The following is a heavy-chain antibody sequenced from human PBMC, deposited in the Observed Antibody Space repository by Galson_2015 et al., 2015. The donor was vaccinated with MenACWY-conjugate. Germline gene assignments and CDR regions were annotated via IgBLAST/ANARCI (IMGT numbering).Heavy chain of an antibody. CDR3: ARDRSYALDY. V-gene: IGHV3-74*01. CDR2: INSDGSRT. Sequence: SLRLSCAASGFTFSSSWMHWVRQAPGKGLVWVSYINSDGSRTTYADSVKGRFTISRDNAENTLYLQMNSLRAEDTAVYYCARDRSYALDYWGQGTLVTVSS. CDR1: GFTFSSSW. D-gene: IGHD3-16*01. J-gene: IGHJ4*02.